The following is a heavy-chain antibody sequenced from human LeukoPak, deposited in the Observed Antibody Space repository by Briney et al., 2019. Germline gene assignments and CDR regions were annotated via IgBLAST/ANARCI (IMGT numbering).Heavy chain of an antibody. CDR2: VDYSGST. Sequence: SETLSLTCTVSGGSISSDYYYWNWIRQPPGKGLEWIGYVDYSGSTYYNPSLKSRVTISVDTSKNQFSLKLSSVTAADTAVYYCARAPIPFDTMIVGRDYGMDVWGQGTTVTVSS. J-gene: IGHJ6*02. D-gene: IGHD3-22*01. CDR3: ARAPIPFDTMIVGRDYGMDV. CDR1: GGSISSDYYY. V-gene: IGHV4-30-4*01.